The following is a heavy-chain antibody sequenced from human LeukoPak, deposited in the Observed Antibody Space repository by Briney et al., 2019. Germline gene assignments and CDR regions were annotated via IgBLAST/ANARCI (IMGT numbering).Heavy chain of an antibody. Sequence: GGSLRLSCAASGFTFSSYSMNWVRQAPGKGLEWVSYISSSGSTIYYADSVKGRFTISRDNAKNSLYLQMNSLRAEDTAVYYCASYGAHNWFDPWGQGTLVTVSS. V-gene: IGHV3-48*04. CDR2: ISSSGSTI. J-gene: IGHJ5*02. D-gene: IGHD4-17*01. CDR1: GFTFSSYS. CDR3: ASYGAHNWFDP.